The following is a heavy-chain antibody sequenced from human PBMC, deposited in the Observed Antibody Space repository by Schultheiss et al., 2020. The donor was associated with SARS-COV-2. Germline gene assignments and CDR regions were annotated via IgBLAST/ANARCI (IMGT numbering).Heavy chain of an antibody. Sequence: GGSLRLSCAASGFNFSSSAINWVRQPPGKGLEWVAVISYDGRYKYYADSVKGRFTISRDSSKDTLYLQMNSLRAEDTAVYYCAKGPYGSGSYYPYWGQGTLVTVSS. CDR2: ISYDGRYK. D-gene: IGHD3-10*01. V-gene: IGHV3-30*04. J-gene: IGHJ4*02. CDR3: AKGPYGSGSYYPY. CDR1: GFNFSSSA.